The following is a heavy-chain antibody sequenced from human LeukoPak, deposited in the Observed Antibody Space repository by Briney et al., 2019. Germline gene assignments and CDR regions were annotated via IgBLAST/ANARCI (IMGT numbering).Heavy chain of an antibody. J-gene: IGHJ4*02. CDR3: ARAVGSYNHYFDY. V-gene: IGHV3-23*01. CDR2: TSGSGGST. Sequence: HPGGSLRLSCVSSGFSFSNYAMSWVRQAPGKGLEWVSSTSGSGGSTHYADSVKGRFTISRDNSKNTLYLQMNSLRAEDTAVYYCARAVGSYNHYFDYWGQGTLVTVSS. D-gene: IGHD5-24*01. CDR1: GFSFSNYA.